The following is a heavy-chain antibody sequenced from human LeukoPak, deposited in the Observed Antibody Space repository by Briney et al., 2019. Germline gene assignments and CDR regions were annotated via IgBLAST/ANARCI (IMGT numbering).Heavy chain of an antibody. CDR2: INLDGGET. CDR1: GFTFSSYW. J-gene: IGHJ4*02. D-gene: IGHD1-26*01. Sequence: GESLRLSCAASGFTFSSYWMHWVRQAPGTGLEWVATINLDGGETYYVASVKGRFTISRDNAQNSLYLQMNSLRAEDTAVYYCARALLGEAGYWGQGTLVTVSS. CDR3: ARALLGEAGY. V-gene: IGHV3-7*04.